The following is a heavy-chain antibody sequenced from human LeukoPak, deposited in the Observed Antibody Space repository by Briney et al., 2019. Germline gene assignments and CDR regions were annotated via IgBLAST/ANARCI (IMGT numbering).Heavy chain of an antibody. CDR2: INPNSGGT. CDR3: ARICSSTSCYGSYYYYYYMDV. CDR1: GYTFTGYY. D-gene: IGHD2-2*01. Sequence: ASVKVSCKASGYTFTGYYMHWVRQAPGQGLEWMGWINPNSGGTNYAQKFQGRVTMTRDTSISTAYMELSRLRSDDTAVYYCARICSSTSCYGSYYYYYYMDVWGKGTTVTVSS. V-gene: IGHV1-2*02. J-gene: IGHJ6*03.